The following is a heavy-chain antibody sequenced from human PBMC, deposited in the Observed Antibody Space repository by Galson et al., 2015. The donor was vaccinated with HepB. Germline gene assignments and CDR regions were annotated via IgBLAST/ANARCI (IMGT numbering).Heavy chain of an antibody. CDR3: ARGALVAVVDSSQNNLFAP. D-gene: IGHD2-15*01. CDR2: ISGYNGNT. J-gene: IGHJ5*02. V-gene: IGHV1-18*01. Sequence: SVKVSCKASGYTFLNYGVSWVRQAPGQGLERMGWISGYNGNTQYAQKFQGRVTMTTDTSTSTVYIGLMSLRSDDTAVYNCARGALVAVVDSSQNNLFAPWGQGTLIAVSS. CDR1: GYTFLNYG.